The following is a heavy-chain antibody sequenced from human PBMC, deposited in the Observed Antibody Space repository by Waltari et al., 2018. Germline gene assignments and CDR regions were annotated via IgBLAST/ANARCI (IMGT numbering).Heavy chain of an antibody. D-gene: IGHD6-19*01. V-gene: IGHV4-38-2*01. Sequence: QVQLQESGPGLVKPSETLSLTCGVSGYSISGAYYWGWIRQPPGKGLEWIGNIYHSGTPYYNPSLKSRVTISVDTSNNLFCLNLTSVTAADTAIYYCATSTLYASGWYLFDNWGRGTLVSVSS. CDR3: ATSTLYASGWYLFDN. CDR2: IYHSGTP. J-gene: IGHJ4*02. CDR1: GYSISGAYY.